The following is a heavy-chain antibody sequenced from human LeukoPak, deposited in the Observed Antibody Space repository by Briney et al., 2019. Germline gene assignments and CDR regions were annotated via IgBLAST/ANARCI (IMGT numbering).Heavy chain of an antibody. J-gene: IGHJ3*02. CDR3: ARFRAGRAFDI. CDR1: GYSFTSYY. CDR2: INPSGDST. D-gene: IGHD1-26*01. V-gene: IGHV1-46*01. Sequence: ASVKVSCKASGYSFTSYYMHWVRQAPGQGLEWMGIINPSGDSTSYAQKFQGRVTMTRDTSTSTVYMELSSLRSEDTAVYYCARFRAGRAFDIWGQGTMVTVSS.